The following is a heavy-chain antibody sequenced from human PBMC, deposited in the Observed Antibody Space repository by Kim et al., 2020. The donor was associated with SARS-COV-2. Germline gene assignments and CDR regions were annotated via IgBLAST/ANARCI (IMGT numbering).Heavy chain of an antibody. D-gene: IGHD3-9*01. V-gene: IGHV3-30*04. Sequence: GGSLRLSCAASGFTFSSYAMHWVRQAPGKGLEWVEVISYDGSNKYYADSVKGRFTISRDNSKNTLYLQMNSLRAEDTAVYYCARDRWLGYFDWLLESYYYYGMDVWGQGTTVTVSS. J-gene: IGHJ6*02. CDR2: ISYDGSNK. CDR1: GFTFSSYA. CDR3: ARDRWLGYFDWLLESYYYYGMDV.